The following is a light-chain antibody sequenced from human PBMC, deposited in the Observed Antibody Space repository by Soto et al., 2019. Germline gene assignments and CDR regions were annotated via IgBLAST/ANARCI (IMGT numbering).Light chain of an antibody. V-gene: IGKV3-15*01. CDR2: GAS. CDR1: QSVSSN. CDR3: QQYGDWPGA. Sequence: EILMTQSPATLSVSPLEIATLSCRASQSVSSNVAWYQQKPGQAPRLLIYGASNRATGVPARFSGSGSGTEFSLTISSLQSEDFAVYSCQQYGDWPGAFGGGTKVDIK. J-gene: IGKJ4*01.